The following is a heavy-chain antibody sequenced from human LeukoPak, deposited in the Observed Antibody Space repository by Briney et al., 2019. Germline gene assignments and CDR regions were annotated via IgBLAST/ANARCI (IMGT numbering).Heavy chain of an antibody. D-gene: IGHD1-26*01. CDR3: AWRSYSGSYFDFGFDP. J-gene: IGHJ5*02. Sequence: GGCLRLSCAASGFTFDDYGMSWVRQAPGKGVEWVSGINWYGGRTGYVDSVKGRFTISRDNAKNSLYLQMNSLRAEDTALYHCAWRSYSGSYFDFGFDPWGQGTLVTVSS. CDR2: INWYGGRT. V-gene: IGHV3-20*01. CDR1: GFTFDDYG.